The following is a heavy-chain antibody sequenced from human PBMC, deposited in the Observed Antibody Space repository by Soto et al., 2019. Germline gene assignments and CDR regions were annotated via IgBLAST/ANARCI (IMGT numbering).Heavy chain of an antibody. V-gene: IGHV3-30*18. CDR3: VKDLSPLATLTTEEHPFDF. CDR1: GFTFNNYG. CDR2: ISYDESDK. J-gene: IGHJ4*01. Sequence: QVQLVESGGGVVQPGRSLRLSCAASGFTFNNYGMHWVRQAPGKGLQWVAVISYDESDKNYAESVKGRFTISRDSYENTVFLQMNSLRPEDTAVYYCVKDLSPLATLTTEEHPFDFGCHGTQVTFSS. D-gene: IGHD4-17*01.